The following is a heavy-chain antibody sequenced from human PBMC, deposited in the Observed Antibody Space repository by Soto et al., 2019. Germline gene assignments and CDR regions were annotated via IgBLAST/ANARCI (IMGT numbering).Heavy chain of an antibody. CDR1: GYTFTSYY. Sequence: ASVNVSCKASGYTFTSYYMHWVRQAPGQGLEWMGIINPSGGSTSYAQKFQGRVTMTRDTSTSTVYMEMSSLRSEDTAVYYCARDDVLCDGGRCYGVPLDVWGKGTTVTVSS. D-gene: IGHD2-15*01. J-gene: IGHJ6*04. CDR3: ARDDVLCDGGRCYGVPLDV. V-gene: IGHV1-46*01. CDR2: INPSGGST.